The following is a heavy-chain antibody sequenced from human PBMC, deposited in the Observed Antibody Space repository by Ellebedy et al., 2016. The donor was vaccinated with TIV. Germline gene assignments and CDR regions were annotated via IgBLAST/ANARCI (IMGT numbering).Heavy chain of an antibody. D-gene: IGHD1-26*01. CDR2: ISAYNGNT. V-gene: IGHV1-18*01. CDR1: GFTFTSYG. CDR3: ARVRSRVGAISPYYYYYMDV. J-gene: IGHJ6*03. Sequence: GGSLRLXXAASGFTFTSYGISWVRQAPGQGLEWMGWISAYNGNTNYAQKLQGRVTMTTDTSTSTAYMELRSLRSDDTAVYYCARVRSRVGAISPYYYYYMDVWGKGTTVTVSS.